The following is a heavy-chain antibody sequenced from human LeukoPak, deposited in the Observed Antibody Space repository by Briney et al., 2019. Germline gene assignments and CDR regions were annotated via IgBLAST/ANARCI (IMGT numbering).Heavy chain of an antibody. CDR1: GFTFSSYA. V-gene: IGHV3-23*01. CDR3: AKHYYDSGGYYYPGAFDI. J-gene: IGHJ3*02. D-gene: IGHD3-22*01. CDR2: ISDSGGNT. Sequence: GGSLRLSCAASGFTFSSYAMSWVSQAPGKGLEWVSAISDSGGNTYYADSVKGRFTISRDKSKNTLYLQMISLTAENTAVYYCAKHYYDSGGYYYPGAFDIWGQGTMVIVSA.